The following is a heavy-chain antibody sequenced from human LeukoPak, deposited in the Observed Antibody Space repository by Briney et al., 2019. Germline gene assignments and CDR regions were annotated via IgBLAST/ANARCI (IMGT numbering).Heavy chain of an antibody. D-gene: IGHD6-19*01. CDR3: ARVPSSGFPYDY. Sequence: ASVKVSCKASGGSFSSYAISWVRQAPGQGLEWMGGIIPIFGTANYTQKFQGRVTITADESTSTAYMELSSLRSEDTAVYYRARVPSSGFPYDYWGQGTLVTVSS. V-gene: IGHV1-69*13. CDR1: GGSFSSYA. CDR2: IIPIFGTA. J-gene: IGHJ4*02.